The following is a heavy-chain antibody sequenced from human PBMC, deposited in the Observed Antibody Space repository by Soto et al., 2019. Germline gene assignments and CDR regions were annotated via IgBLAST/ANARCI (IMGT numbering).Heavy chain of an antibody. D-gene: IGHD3-3*01. V-gene: IGHV3-23*01. Sequence: GGSLRLSCAASGFTFSSYAMSWVRQAPGKGLEWVSAISGSGGSTYYADSVKGRFTISRDNSKNTLYLQMNSLRAEDTAVYYCAKARGITIFGVATDADAFDIWGQGTMVTVSS. CDR1: GFTFSSYA. J-gene: IGHJ3*02. CDR3: AKARGITIFGVATDADAFDI. CDR2: ISGSGGST.